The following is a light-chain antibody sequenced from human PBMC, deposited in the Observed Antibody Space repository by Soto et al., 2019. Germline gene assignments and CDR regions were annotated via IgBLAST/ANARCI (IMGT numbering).Light chain of an antibody. V-gene: IGLV2-23*02. CDR1: SSDVGSYNL. CDR3: FSYAGSSTYV. Sequence: QSVLTQPASVSGSPGQSITISCTGTSSDVGSYNLVSWYQHLPGKAPKLMIYEVTKRPSGVSTRFSGSKSGNTASLTISGLRAEDESDYYCFSYAGSSTYVFGSGTKLTVL. J-gene: IGLJ1*01. CDR2: EVT.